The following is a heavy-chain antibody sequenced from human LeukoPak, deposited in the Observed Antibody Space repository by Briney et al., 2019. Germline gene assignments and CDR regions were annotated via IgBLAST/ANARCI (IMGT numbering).Heavy chain of an antibody. V-gene: IGHV4-59*11. CDR3: ARDGYSGSSLFDP. Sequence: LETLSLTCTVSGGSITSHFWSWIRQPPGKGLEWIGYIYHSGTTNYNPSLKSRVTTSVDTSKNEFSLELNSVSAADTAVYYCARDGYSGSSLFDPWGQGTLVTVSS. D-gene: IGHD1-26*01. CDR1: GGSITSHF. J-gene: IGHJ5*02. CDR2: IYHSGTT.